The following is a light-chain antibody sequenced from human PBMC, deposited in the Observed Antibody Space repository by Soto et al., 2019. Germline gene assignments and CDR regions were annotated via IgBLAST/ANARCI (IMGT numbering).Light chain of an antibody. CDR2: EVS. CDR3: SSCTSSSTVV. V-gene: IGLV2-14*01. J-gene: IGLJ2*01. CDR1: SSDVGGYNY. Sequence: QSALTQPASVSGSPGQSITIYCTGTSSDVGGYNYVSWYQQHPGKAPKLMIYEVSNRPSGVSNRFSGSKSGNTTSLTISGFQAEDEADYYCSSCTSSSTVVFGGGTKVTVL.